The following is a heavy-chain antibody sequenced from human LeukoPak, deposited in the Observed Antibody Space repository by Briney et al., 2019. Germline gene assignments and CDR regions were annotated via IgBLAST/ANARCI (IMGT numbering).Heavy chain of an antibody. Sequence: GGSLRLSCVASGFTFSNYWMSWVRQAPGKGLEWVANIKQDGSEKYYVDSVKGRFTISRDNSKNTLYLQMNSLRAEDTAVYYCAREYLAPWYYDSSGYGFGYRGQGTLVTVSS. D-gene: IGHD3-22*01. CDR2: IKQDGSEK. CDR3: AREYLAPWYYDSSGYGFGY. CDR1: GFTFSNYW. V-gene: IGHV3-7*01. J-gene: IGHJ4*02.